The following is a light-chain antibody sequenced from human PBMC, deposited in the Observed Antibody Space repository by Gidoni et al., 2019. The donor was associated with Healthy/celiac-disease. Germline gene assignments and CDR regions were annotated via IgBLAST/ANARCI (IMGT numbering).Light chain of an antibody. CDR2: EGS. Sequence: QSALPQPASVSGSPGQSITISCTGTSSDVWSYNLVSWYQQHQGKAPKLMIYEGSKRPSGVSKLFSGSKSGNTASLTISGLQAEDEADYYCCSYAGSSTYVFGTGTKVTV. CDR3: CSYAGSSTYV. J-gene: IGLJ1*01. V-gene: IGLV2-23*01. CDR1: SSDVWSYNL.